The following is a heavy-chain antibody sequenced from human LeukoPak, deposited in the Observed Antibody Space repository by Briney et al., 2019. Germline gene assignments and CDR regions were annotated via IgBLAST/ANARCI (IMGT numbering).Heavy chain of an antibody. D-gene: IGHD6-13*01. J-gene: IGHJ4*02. V-gene: IGHV4-4*07. CDR3: AREGSSSWYSGYFDY. CDR2: IYTSGST. Sequence: SETLSLTCTVSGGSISSYYWSRIRQPAGKGLEWIGRIYTSGSTNYNPSLKSRVTMSVDTSKNQFSLKLSSVTAADTAVYYCAREGSSSWYSGYFDYWGQGTLVTVSS. CDR1: GGSISSYY.